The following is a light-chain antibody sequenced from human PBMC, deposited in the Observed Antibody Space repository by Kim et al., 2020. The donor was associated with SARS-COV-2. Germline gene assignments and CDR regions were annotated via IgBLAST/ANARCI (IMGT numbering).Light chain of an antibody. CDR2: DAS. CDR3: QQYSTWWT. V-gene: IGKV1-5*01. CDR1: QSSSSW. Sequence: SASVGDRVTIPCRASQSSSSWLAWYQQKPGKAPKLLIYDASNLESGVPSLFSGSGSGTEFSLTISSLQPDDFATYYCQQYSTWWTFGQGTKVDIK. J-gene: IGKJ1*01.